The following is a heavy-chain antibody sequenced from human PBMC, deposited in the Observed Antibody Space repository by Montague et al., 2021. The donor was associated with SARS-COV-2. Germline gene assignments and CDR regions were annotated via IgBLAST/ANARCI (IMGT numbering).Heavy chain of an antibody. CDR3: VSTGCLRGSSWLSKYGYFDL. J-gene: IGHJ2*01. V-gene: IGHV4-4*02. CDR1: GGSIRSNNW. Sequence: SETLSLTCAVSGGSIRSNNWWSWVRQPPGKGLEWIGEIYYSGSTNYNPSLTSRVTMSVDNSENQLSLKLNSLTAAGTAVYYCVSTGCLRGSSWLSKYGYFDLWGRGSLVTVSS. D-gene: IGHD6-13*01. CDR2: IYYSGST.